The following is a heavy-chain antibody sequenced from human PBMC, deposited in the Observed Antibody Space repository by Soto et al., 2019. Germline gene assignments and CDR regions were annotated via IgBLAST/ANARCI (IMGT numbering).Heavy chain of an antibody. V-gene: IGHV1-2*04. CDR2: INPNSGGT. CDR3: ARGYCSGGSCYDFDY. Sequence: ASVKVSCKASGYTFTGYYMHWVRQAPGQGLEWMGWINPNSGGTNYAQKFQGWVTMTRDTSISTAYMELSRLRSDDTAVYYCARGYCSGGSCYDFDYWGQGTLGTVSS. D-gene: IGHD2-15*01. J-gene: IGHJ4*02. CDR1: GYTFTGYY.